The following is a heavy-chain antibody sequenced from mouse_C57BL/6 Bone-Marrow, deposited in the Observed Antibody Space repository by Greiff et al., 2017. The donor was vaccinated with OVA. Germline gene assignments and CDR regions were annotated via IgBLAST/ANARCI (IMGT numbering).Heavy chain of an antibody. CDR1: GFTFSDYG. Sequence: EVKLVESGGGLVKPGGSLKLSCAASGFTFSDYGMHWVRQAPEKGLEWVAYISSGSSTIYYADTVKGRFTISRAKATNTLFLHMTSLRSEDTSMYYCASRGYSNYPFAYWGQGTLVTVSA. D-gene: IGHD2-5*01. J-gene: IGHJ3*01. CDR2: ISSGSSTI. CDR3: ASRGYSNYPFAY. V-gene: IGHV5-17*01.